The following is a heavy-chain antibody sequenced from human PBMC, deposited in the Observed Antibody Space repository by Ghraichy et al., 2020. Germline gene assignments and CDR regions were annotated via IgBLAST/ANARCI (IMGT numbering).Heavy chain of an antibody. CDR2: LSASGDST. CDR1: GFTFSSHA. Sequence: GGSLRLSCAASGFTFSSHAMSWVRQAPGKGLEWVSGLSASGDSTYYADSVKGRFTISRDNSKNTLYLQMNSLRAEDTAIYYCAKARPRGYYDSSGYDQSGFHSCGLQPLVTVSS. D-gene: IGHD3-22*01. CDR3: AKARPRGYYDSSGYDQSGFHS. J-gene: IGHJ4*02. V-gene: IGHV3-23*01.